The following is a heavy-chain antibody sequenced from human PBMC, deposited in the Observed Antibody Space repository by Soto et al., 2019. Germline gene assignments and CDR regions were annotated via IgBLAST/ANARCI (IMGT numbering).Heavy chain of an antibody. CDR3: ASLATIRVGATTDYYYGMDV. V-gene: IGHV4-34*01. D-gene: IGHD1-26*01. CDR2: INHSGST. Sequence: SETLSLTCAVYGGSFSGYYWSWIRQPPGKGLEWIGEINHSGSTNYNPPLKSRVTISVDTSKNQFSLKLSSVTAADTAVYYCASLATIRVGATTDYYYGMDVWGQGTTVTVSS. J-gene: IGHJ6*02. CDR1: GGSFSGYY.